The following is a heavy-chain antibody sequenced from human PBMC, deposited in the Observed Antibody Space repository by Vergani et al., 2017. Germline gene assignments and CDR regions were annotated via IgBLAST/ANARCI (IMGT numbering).Heavy chain of an antibody. CDR2: ISSDGRNK. D-gene: IGHD6-13*01. CDR1: AFTFSSYA. J-gene: IGHJ4*02. V-gene: IGHV3-30-3*01. CDR3: ASQVDIAAAGTRFAAGVDY. Sequence: QVQLVESGGGVVQPGRSLRLSCAASAFTFSSYAMHWVRQAPGKGLEWVAVISSDGRNKYYADSVKGRFTISRDNSKNTLYLQMNSLRAEDTAVYYCASQVDIAAAGTRFAAGVDYWGQGTLVTVSS.